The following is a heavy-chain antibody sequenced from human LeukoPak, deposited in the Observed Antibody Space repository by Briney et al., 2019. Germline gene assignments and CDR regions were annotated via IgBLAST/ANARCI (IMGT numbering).Heavy chain of an antibody. CDR3: ARLAHNQNLAVDY. V-gene: IGHV4-39*01. Sequence: SETLSLTCTVSGGSISSSSYYWGWIRQPPGKGLEWIGSIYYSGSTYYHPSLKSRVTISVDTSKNQFSLKLSSVTAADTAVYYCARLAHNQNLAVDYWGQGTLVTVSS. J-gene: IGHJ4*02. CDR1: GGSISSSSYY. CDR2: IYYSGST. D-gene: IGHD1-1*01.